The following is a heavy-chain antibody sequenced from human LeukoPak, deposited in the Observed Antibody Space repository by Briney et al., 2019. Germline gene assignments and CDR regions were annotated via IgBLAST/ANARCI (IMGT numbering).Heavy chain of an antibody. CDR2: IYSGGST. CDR3: ASIRGSNWFDP. D-gene: IGHD3-10*01. J-gene: IGHJ5*02. Sequence: GGSLRLSCAASGFTVSSNYMSWVRQAPGKGLEWVSVIYSGGSTYYADSVKGRFTISRDNSKNTLYLQMNSLRAEDTAVYYCASIRGSNWFDPWGQGTLVTVSS. V-gene: IGHV3-66*01. CDR1: GFTVSSNY.